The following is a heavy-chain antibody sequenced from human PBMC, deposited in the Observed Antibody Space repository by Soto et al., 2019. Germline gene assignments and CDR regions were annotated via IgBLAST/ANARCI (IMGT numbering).Heavy chain of an antibody. J-gene: IGHJ6*02. CDR1: GGSFSTYA. CDR2: IIPIFGTP. V-gene: IGHV1-69*06. CDR3: AALRTDGYKVPDPSTYYYYGLDV. Sequence: SVKISCKASGGSFSTYAISWVRQAPGQGLEWMGGIIPIFGTPNYAQKFQGRVTITADRSTSTAYLELNSLRSEDTAVYYCAALRTDGYKVPDPSTYYYYGLDVWGQGTKVTVSS. D-gene: IGHD5-12*01.